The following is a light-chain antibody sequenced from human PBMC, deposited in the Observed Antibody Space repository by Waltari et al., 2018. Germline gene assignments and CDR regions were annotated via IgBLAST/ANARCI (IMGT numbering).Light chain of an antibody. J-gene: IGLJ1*01. CDR2: EVS. V-gene: IGLV2-23*02. CDR3: CSFAGSSTS. Sequence: QSALPQPASVSGSPGQSIPIPCSTTSTYLGTYKLFSWYQQRPGKAPKLVIYEVSERPSGVSNRFSGSKSGDTASLTISGLQAEDEADYYCCSFAGSSTSFGTGTTVTVL. CDR1: STYLGTYKL.